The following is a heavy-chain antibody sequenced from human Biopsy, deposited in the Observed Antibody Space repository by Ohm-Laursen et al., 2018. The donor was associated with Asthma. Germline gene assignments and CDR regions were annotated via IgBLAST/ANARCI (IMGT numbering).Heavy chain of an antibody. V-gene: IGHV1-69*01. J-gene: IGHJ6*02. CDR1: GGTFSTFA. Sequence: SSVKVSCKASGGTFSTFAFSWGRQAPGKGLGWLGGIMTAFGTTNFAQKFQGRVTITADQSTSTAYMEVTSLRSEATAIYYCARCQVSYSDGWSLLLKKIYYAGMDVWGQGTAVTVSS. D-gene: IGHD5-24*01. CDR2: IMTAFGTT. CDR3: ARCQVSYSDGWSLLLKKIYYAGMDV.